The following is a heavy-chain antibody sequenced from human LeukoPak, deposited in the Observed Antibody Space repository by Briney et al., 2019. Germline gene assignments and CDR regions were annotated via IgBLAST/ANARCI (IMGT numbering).Heavy chain of an antibody. V-gene: IGHV1-18*01. CDR1: GHTFTSYG. CDR3: ARIDIVVVPAAIGNTVWFDP. D-gene: IGHD2-2*02. J-gene: IGHJ5*02. CDR2: ISAYNGNT. Sequence: EASVKVSCKASGHTFTSYGISWVRQAPGQGLEWMGWISAYNGNTNYAQKLQGRVTMTTDTSTSTAYMELRSLRSDDTAVYYCARIDIVVVPAAIGNTVWFDPWGQGTLVTVSS.